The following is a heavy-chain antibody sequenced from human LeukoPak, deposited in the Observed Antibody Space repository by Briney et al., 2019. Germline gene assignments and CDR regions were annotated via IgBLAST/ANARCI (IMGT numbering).Heavy chain of an antibody. V-gene: IGHV3-23*01. Sequence: PGGSLRLSCAASGFTFSSYAMSWVRQAPGKGLEWVSAISGSCGSTYYADSVKGRFTISRNNSKNTLYLQMNSLRAEDTAVYYCAKVAYCGGDCYSGWFDPWGQGTLVTVSS. CDR2: ISGSCGST. D-gene: IGHD2-21*02. CDR3: AKVAYCGGDCYSGWFDP. CDR1: GFTFSSYA. J-gene: IGHJ5*02.